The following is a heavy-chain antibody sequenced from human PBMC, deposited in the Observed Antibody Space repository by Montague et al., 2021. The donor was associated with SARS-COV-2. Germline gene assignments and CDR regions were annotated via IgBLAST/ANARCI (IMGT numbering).Heavy chain of an antibody. D-gene: IGHD3-10*01. Sequence: SETLSLTCTVSGGSIGNCTYYWGWVRQPPGKGLEWIASIYYTGXAXYTXSLMRRVTISFDTSKNHLSLNLASVTAADTAVYYCASEFEGYFDLWGRGTLVTVSS. CDR2: IYYTGXA. V-gene: IGHV4-39*02. CDR3: ASEFEGYFDL. J-gene: IGHJ2*01. CDR1: GGSIGNCTYY.